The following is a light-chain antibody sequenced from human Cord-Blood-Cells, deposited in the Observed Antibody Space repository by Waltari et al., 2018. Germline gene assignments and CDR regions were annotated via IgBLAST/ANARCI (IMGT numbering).Light chain of an antibody. CDR2: GNS. Sequence: SVLTQPPSVSGAPGQRVTLSCTGSSSNLGSAYDVHWYQQLPGTAHQLLSYGNSNRPSGVPDRFSGSKSGTSASQGITGLQAEEEADYYCQSEDSSLNGVFGGGTKLNVL. CDR3: QSEDSSLNGV. J-gene: IGLJ2*01. V-gene: IGLV1-40*01. CDR1: SSNLGSAYD.